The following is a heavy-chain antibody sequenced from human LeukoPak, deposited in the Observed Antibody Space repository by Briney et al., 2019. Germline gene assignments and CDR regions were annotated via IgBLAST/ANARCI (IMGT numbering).Heavy chain of an antibody. Sequence: GGSLRLSCAASGFTFSDHYMDWVRQAPGKGLEWVGRSRNKANSYSTTFGKSVKGRLTISRDESENSLYLQLNSLKTEDTGVYYCARDAGGRTQREGWFDPWGQGTLVTVSS. J-gene: IGHJ5*02. CDR2: SRNKANSYST. D-gene: IGHD1-26*01. CDR1: GFTFSDHY. V-gene: IGHV3-72*01. CDR3: ARDAGGRTQREGWFDP.